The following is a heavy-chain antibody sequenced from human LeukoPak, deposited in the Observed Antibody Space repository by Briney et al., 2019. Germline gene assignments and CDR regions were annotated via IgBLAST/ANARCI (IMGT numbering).Heavy chain of an antibody. J-gene: IGHJ4*02. CDR1: GNSVSSGLF. CDR3: TRGVALSDHGIIDS. D-gene: IGHD1-1*01. CDR2: TYHNGIT. Sequence: PSETLSLTCAVSGNSVSSGLFWGWIRQPPGKGLEWIATTYHNGITHYNPSLKSRVNISVDTSKNQFSLKMRSVTAADTAVYYCTRGVALSDHGIIDSWGQGTLATVSS. V-gene: IGHV4-38-2*01.